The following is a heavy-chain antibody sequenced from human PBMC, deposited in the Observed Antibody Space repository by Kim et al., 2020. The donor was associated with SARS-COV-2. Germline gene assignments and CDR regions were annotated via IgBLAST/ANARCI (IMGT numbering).Heavy chain of an antibody. CDR1: GYTLPELS. CDR2: FDPEDGET. J-gene: IGHJ5*02. Sequence: ASVKVSCKVSGYTLPELSIHWVRQAPGKGLEWMGGFDPEDGETIYAQMFQGRVTMTEDKSTDTAYMELSSLRSEDTAVYYCATAPALTLTLGWFDPWGQGTLVTVSS. V-gene: IGHV1-24*01. D-gene: IGHD3-10*01. CDR3: ATAPALTLTLGWFDP.